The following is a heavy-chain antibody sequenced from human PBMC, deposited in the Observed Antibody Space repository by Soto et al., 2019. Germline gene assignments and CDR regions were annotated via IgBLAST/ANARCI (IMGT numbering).Heavy chain of an antibody. Sequence: PSETLSLTCTVSGGSISSYYWSWIRQPAGKGLGWIGRIYTSGSTNYNPSLESRVTMSVDTSKNQFSLKLSSVTAADTAVYYCARDTAMVISNWFDPWGQGTLVTVSS. CDR2: IYTSGST. CDR3: ARDTAMVISNWFDP. J-gene: IGHJ5*02. CDR1: GGSISSYY. V-gene: IGHV4-4*07. D-gene: IGHD5-18*01.